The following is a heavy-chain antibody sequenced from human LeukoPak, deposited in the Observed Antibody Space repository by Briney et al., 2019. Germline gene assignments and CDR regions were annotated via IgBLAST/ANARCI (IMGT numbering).Heavy chain of an antibody. V-gene: IGHV3-48*03. J-gene: IGHJ4*02. CDR1: GFTFSSYE. D-gene: IGHD7-27*01. CDR2: ISSSGSTI. Sequence: GGSLRLSCAASGFTFSSYEMNWVRQAPGKGLEWVSYISSSGSTIYYADSVKGRFTISRDNSKNTLYLQMNSLRAEDTAVYYCARGLTGGDPVWGQGTLVTVSS. CDR3: ARGLTGGDPV.